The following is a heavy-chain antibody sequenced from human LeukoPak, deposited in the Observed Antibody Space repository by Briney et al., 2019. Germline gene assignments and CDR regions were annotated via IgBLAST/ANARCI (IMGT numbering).Heavy chain of an antibody. CDR1: GGSFSGYY. V-gene: IGHV4-34*01. CDR2: INHSGST. Sequence: PSETLSLTCAVYGGSFSGYYWSWIRQPPGKGLEWIGEINHSGSTNYNPSLKSRVTISVDTSKNQFSLKLSSVTAADTAVYYCASNRYLQLWLRFWGQGTLVTVSS. CDR3: ASNRYLQLWLRF. D-gene: IGHD5-18*01. J-gene: IGHJ4*02.